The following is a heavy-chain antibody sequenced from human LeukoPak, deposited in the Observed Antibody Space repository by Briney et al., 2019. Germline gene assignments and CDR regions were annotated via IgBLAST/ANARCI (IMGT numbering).Heavy chain of an antibody. J-gene: IGHJ4*02. CDR2: ISYDGNNK. Sequence: GGSLRLSCAASGFTFSSYAMHWVRQAPGKGLEWVAGISYDGNNKYYADSVKGRFTISRDNSKNTLYLQMNSLKTEDTAVFYCARGPTTVVAPGFDYWGQGTLVTVSS. V-gene: IGHV3-30-3*01. D-gene: IGHD4-23*01. CDR1: GFTFSSYA. CDR3: ARGPTTVVAPGFDY.